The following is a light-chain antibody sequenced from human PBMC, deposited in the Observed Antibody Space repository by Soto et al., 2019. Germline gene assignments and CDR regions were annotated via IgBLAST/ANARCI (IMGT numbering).Light chain of an antibody. CDR2: DAS. Sequence: VLAHSRATVPCAPGESSTLSWRASQNVSHALAWYQQKPGQAPRLLIHDASSRATGIPARFSGSGSETDFTLNISSLEAEDFAVYSCQQRGSWPPSITFGQGTRLEIK. CDR1: QNVSHA. J-gene: IGKJ5*01. V-gene: IGKV3-11*01. CDR3: QQRGSWPPSIT.